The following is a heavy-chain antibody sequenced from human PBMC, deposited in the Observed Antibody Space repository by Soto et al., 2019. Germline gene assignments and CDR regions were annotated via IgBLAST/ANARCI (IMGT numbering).Heavy chain of an antibody. CDR2: ISPSGSYM. CDR3: ARFGLVNFGC. Sequence: EMQLVESGGGLVKPGGSLRLSCAASGFIFNTYSMDWVRQAPGKGLEWVASISPSGSYMYYGDSLKGRFTVSRDNAKNSLYLQMDSRRADDTAIYYCARFGLVNFGCWGQGTLVTVSS. V-gene: IGHV3-21*01. CDR1: GFIFNTYS. D-gene: IGHD3-3*01. J-gene: IGHJ4*02.